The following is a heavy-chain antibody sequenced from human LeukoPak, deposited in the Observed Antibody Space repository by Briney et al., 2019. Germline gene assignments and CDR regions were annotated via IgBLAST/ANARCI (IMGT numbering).Heavy chain of an antibody. CDR2: IHYSGST. CDR1: GGSITSYY. J-gene: IGHJ4*02. D-gene: IGHD5-12*01. V-gene: IGHV4-59*08. Sequence: PSETLSLTCTVSGGSITSYYWSWIRQPPGKGLEWIGYIHYSGSTNYNPSLKSQVTISVDTSKNQFSLRLSSVTAADTAVYYCARMGGYSGYATHWGQGNLVTVSS. CDR3: ARMGGYSGYATH.